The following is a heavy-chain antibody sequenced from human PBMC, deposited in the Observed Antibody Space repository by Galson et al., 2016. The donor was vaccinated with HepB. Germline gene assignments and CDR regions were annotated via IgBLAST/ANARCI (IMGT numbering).Heavy chain of an antibody. Sequence: SETLSLTCTVSGGSISSYYWSWIRQTPGKGLEWLGYINYSWNTYYNPSLKSRVTMSVDTSTNQFYLKLNSVTATDTAVYYCARRSTNYYFGMDVWGQGTTVTVSS. J-gene: IGHJ6*02. CDR1: GGSISSYY. CDR2: INYSWNT. V-gene: IGHV4-59*08. CDR3: ARRSTNYYFGMDV.